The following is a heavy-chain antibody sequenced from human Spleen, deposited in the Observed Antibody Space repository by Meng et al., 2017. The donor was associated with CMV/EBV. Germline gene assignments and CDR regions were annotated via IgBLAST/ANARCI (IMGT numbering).Heavy chain of an antibody. CDR1: GFSFSSYT. CDR3: ARVWGTAFDI. D-gene: IGHD7-27*01. CDR2: ISTNGGTT. J-gene: IGHJ3*02. Sequence: GESLKISCVASGFSFSSYTMNWVRQAPGKGLEYVSSISTNGGTTYYADSVKGRFTVSRDNSKNTLYLQMGSLRAEDMAVYYCARVWGTAFDIWGQGTMVTVSS. V-gene: IGHV3-64*02.